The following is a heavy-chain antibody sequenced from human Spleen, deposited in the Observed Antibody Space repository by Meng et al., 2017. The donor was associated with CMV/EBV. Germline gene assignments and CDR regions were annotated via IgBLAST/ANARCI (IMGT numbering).Heavy chain of an antibody. CDR3: ARRSSSSRPDDY. D-gene: IGHD6-6*01. J-gene: IGHJ4*02. V-gene: IGHV3-23*01. Sequence: LKISCAASGFTFSSYAMSWVRQAPGKGLEWVSAISGSGGSTYYADSVKGRFTISRDNSKDTLYLQMNSLRAEDTAVYYCARRSSSSRPDDYWGQGTLVTVSS. CDR1: GFTFSSYA. CDR2: ISGSGGST.